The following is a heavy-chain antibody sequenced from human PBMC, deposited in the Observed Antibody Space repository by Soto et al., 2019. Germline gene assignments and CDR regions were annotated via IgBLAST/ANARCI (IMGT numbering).Heavy chain of an antibody. V-gene: IGHV3-74*01. CDR1: GFTFSTYW. CDR2: INSDASHT. CDR3: AKAGGKVSTPFDP. Sequence: GGSLRLSCAASGFTFSTYWMHWIRQVPGKGLEWVSRINSDASHTYYADSVKGRFTVSIDNSRNTVFLEMDRLRIEDTAVYYCAKAGGKVSTPFDPWGQGTLVTVSS. J-gene: IGHJ5*02. D-gene: IGHD2-8*01.